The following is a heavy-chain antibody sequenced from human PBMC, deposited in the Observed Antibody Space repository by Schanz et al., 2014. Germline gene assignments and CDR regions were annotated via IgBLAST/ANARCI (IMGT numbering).Heavy chain of an antibody. CDR1: GYIFINSG. D-gene: IGHD3-9*01. V-gene: IGHV1-18*01. CDR2: ISAYNGNT. J-gene: IGHJ4*02. CDR3: ARDAADFYDILTEEDY. Sequence: GPGVKKPGATVKVSCKASGYIFINSGISWVRQAPGQGLEWMGWISAYNGNTKYPQKLQGRVTMTTDTSTSTAYMELRSLRSDDTAVYYCARDAADFYDILTEEDYWGQGTLVTVSS.